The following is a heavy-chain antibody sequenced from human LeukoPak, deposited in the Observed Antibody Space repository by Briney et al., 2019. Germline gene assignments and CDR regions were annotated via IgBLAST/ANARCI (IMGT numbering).Heavy chain of an antibody. CDR2: IDPSDSYT. CDR1: GYSFTSYW. CDR3: ARQSFTGVRGVISSTFDY. Sequence: NHGESLKISCKGSGYSFTSYWISWVRQMPGKGLEWMGRIDPSDSYTNYSPSFQGHVTISADKSISTAYLQWSSLKASDTAMYYCARQSFTGVRGVISSTFDYWGQGTLVTVSS. V-gene: IGHV5-10-1*01. D-gene: IGHD3-10*01. J-gene: IGHJ4*02.